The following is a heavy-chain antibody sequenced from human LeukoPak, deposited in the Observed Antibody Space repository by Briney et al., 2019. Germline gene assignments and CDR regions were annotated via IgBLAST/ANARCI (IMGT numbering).Heavy chain of an antibody. V-gene: IGHV3-53*01. J-gene: IGHJ4*02. D-gene: IGHD1-26*01. Sequence: PGGSLRLSCAASGFSFSSDYMSWVRQAPGMGLEWVSVIYSGDTTYYADSVKGRFTISTDNSENMLYLEMSTLRAEDTAVYYCAREWGGSYFRYWGQGTLVTVSS. CDR3: AREWGGSYFRY. CDR2: IYSGDTT. CDR1: GFSFSSDY.